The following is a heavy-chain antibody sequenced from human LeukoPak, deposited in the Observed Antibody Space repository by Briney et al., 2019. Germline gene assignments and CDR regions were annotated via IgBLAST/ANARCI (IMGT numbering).Heavy chain of an antibody. V-gene: IGHV1-69*05. CDR1: GGTFSSYA. CDR3: ARDYYYDSSGYYSSYWFDP. Sequence: GASVKVSCKASGGTFSSYAISWVRQAPGQGLEWMGGIIPIFGTANYAQKFQGRVTITTDESTSTAYMELSSLRSEDTAVYYCARDYYYDSSGYYSSYWFDPWGQGTLVTVSS. D-gene: IGHD3-22*01. CDR2: IIPIFGTA. J-gene: IGHJ5*02.